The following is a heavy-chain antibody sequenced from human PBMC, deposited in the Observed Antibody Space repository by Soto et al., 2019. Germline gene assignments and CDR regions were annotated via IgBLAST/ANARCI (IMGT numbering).Heavy chain of an antibody. V-gene: IGHV3-49*04. CDR3: TRYSSYFYYYYGMDV. J-gene: IGHJ6*02. D-gene: IGHD6-6*01. CDR1: GFTFGDYA. CDR2: IRSKAYGGTT. Sequence: SLRLSCTASGFTFGDYAMSWVRQAPGKGLEWVGFIRSKAYGGTTEYAASVKGRFTISRDDSKSIAYLQMNSLKTEDTAVYYCTRYSSYFYYYYGMDVWGQGTTVTVSS.